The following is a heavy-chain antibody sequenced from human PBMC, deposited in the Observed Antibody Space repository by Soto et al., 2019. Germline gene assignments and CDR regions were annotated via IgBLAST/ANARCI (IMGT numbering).Heavy chain of an antibody. D-gene: IGHD4-17*01. CDR1: GFSLSTST. CDR2: VSDYGSNA. V-gene: IGHV3-30-3*01. Sequence: QVQLVESGGGVVQPGRSLRLSCAASGFSLSTSTMHWDRLTAGKGLEWVALVSDYGSNADYADSVQGRFTISRDNSKNTLFLQMDSLRPEDTAIYYCAGVRPGDNGCPFFDYWGQGTLVTVSS. J-gene: IGHJ4*02. CDR3: AGVRPGDNGCPFFDY.